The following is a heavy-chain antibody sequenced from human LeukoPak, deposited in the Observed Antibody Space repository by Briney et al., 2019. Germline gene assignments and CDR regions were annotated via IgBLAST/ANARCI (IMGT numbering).Heavy chain of an antibody. Sequence: SETLSLTCTVSGGSISSYYWSWIRQPAGKGLEWIGRIYISGSTNYNPSLKSRVTISVDTSKNQFSLKLSSVTAADTAVYYCARDRGTWNDDGFDYWGQGTLVTVSS. V-gene: IGHV4-4*07. CDR3: ARDRGTWNDDGFDY. CDR1: GGSISSYY. CDR2: IYISGST. D-gene: IGHD1-1*01. J-gene: IGHJ4*02.